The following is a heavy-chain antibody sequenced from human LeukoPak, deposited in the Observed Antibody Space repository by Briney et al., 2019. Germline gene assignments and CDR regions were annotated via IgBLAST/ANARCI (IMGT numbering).Heavy chain of an antibody. J-gene: IGHJ3*01. CDR3: ARDLYSYAVRGEDAFDV. Sequence: GASVKVSCKASGFSLRAYAITWVRRAPGRGPEWMGWTSSHNGHTNVAQRFQGRVSMATDTSTSTTYMSLRGLTSDDTATYYCARDLYSYAVRGEDAFDVWGQGTMVTV. CDR2: TSSHNGHT. D-gene: IGHD5-18*01. CDR1: GFSLRAYA. V-gene: IGHV1-18*01.